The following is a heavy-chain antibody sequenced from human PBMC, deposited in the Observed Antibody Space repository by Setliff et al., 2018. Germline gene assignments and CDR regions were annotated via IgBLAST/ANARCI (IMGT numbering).Heavy chain of an antibody. CDR1: GGSINSMSYY. J-gene: IGHJ3*01. V-gene: IGHV4-39*07. D-gene: IGHD1-1*01. CDR2: IYHSGSS. Sequence: SETLSLTCTVSGGSINSMSYYWGWIRQPPGKGLEWIGSIYHSGSSYYNPSLRSRVTISVDTSKKQFSLTLRYVTAADTALYYCRQAVVGRDVFDVWGQGTVVTVSS. CDR3: RQAVVGRDVFDV.